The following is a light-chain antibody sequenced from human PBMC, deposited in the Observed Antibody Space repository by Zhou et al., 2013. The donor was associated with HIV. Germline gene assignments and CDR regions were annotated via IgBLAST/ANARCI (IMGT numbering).Light chain of an antibody. CDR2: GAS. CDR1: QSVSSSY. V-gene: IGKV3-20*01. J-gene: IGKJ3*01. Sequence: EIVLTQSPATLSLSSGERATLSCRASQSVSSSYLAWYQQKPGQAPRLLIYGASSRATGIPDRFSGSVSGTDFTLTISRLEPEDFAVYYCHQYGNSPFTFGPGTKVDI. CDR3: HQYGNSPFT.